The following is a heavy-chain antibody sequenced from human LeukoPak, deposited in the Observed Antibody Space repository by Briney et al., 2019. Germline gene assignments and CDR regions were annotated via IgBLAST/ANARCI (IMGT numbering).Heavy chain of an antibody. J-gene: IGHJ6*03. Sequence: PSQTLSHTCTVSGGSISSGTHYWSWIRQPAGKGLEWIGRIYTSGSTNYNPSLKSRVTISVDTSKNQFSLKLSSVTAADTAVYYCARRNAIAPRPYYYYYYMDVWGKGTTVTVSS. CDR1: GGSISSGTHY. V-gene: IGHV4-61*02. CDR3: ARRNAIAPRPYYYYYYMDV. CDR2: IYTSGST. D-gene: IGHD6-6*01.